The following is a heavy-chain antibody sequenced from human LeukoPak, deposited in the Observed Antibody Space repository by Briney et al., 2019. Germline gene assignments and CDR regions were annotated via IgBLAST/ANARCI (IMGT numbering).Heavy chain of an antibody. Sequence: PGESLKISCQVSGYSFTNYWIGWVRQMPGKGLEWMGSIDPGDSDTRYSPSFQGQVAISADKSISTAYLQWSSLKASDTAMYYCARRRDLYSGSYYPFDYWGQGTLVTVSS. CDR1: GYSFTNYW. J-gene: IGHJ4*02. CDR3: ARRRDLYSGSYYPFDY. D-gene: IGHD1-26*01. V-gene: IGHV5-51*01. CDR2: IDPGDSDT.